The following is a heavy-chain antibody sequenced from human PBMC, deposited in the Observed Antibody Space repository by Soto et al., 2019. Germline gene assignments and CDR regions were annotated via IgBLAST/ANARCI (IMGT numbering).Heavy chain of an antibody. Sequence: GSLRLSCADSGFTFSNAWMSWVRQAPGKGLEWVGRIKSKTDGGTTDYAAPVKGRFTISRDDSKNTLYLQMNSLKTVDTAVYYCTTVTYYYDTASAFDIWGQGTMVTVS. CDR3: TTVTYYYDTASAFDI. CDR2: IKSKTDGGTT. J-gene: IGHJ3*02. CDR1: GFTFSNAW. V-gene: IGHV3-15*01. D-gene: IGHD3-22*01.